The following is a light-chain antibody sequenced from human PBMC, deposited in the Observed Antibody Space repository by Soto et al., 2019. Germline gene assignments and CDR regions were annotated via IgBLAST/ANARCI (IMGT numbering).Light chain of an antibody. V-gene: IGKV1-33*01. Sequence: IQMTQSPSSLSASIGDTVTITCQASQDISTYLNWYRQKQGKTPEVLIWRASRLPRGVLSRFSGSGSGTDFTLTITCLQPEDFATYYCQQFDTLFTFGGGTTVDLK. CDR3: QQFDTLFT. J-gene: IGKJ4*01. CDR2: RAS. CDR1: QDISTY.